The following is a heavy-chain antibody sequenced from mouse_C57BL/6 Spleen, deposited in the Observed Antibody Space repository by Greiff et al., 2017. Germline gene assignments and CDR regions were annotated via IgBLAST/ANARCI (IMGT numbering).Heavy chain of an antibody. CDR3: AREDTTVVGYFDY. CDR2: IDPNSGGT. CDR1: GYTFTSYW. Sequence: QVHVKQPGAELVKPGASVKLSCKASGYTFTSYWMHWVKQRPGRGLEWIGRIDPNSGGTKYNEKFKSKATLTVDKPSSTAYMQLSSLTSEDSAVYYCAREDTTVVGYFDYWGQGTTLTVSS. J-gene: IGHJ2*01. V-gene: IGHV1-72*01. D-gene: IGHD1-1*01.